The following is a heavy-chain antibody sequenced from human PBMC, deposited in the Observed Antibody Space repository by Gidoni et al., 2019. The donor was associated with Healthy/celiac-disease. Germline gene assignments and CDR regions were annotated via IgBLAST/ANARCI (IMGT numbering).Heavy chain of an antibody. V-gene: IGHV3-49*04. CDR1: GFTFGDYA. Sequence: EVQLVESGGGLVQPGRSLRLACTASGFTFGDYAMSWVRQAPGKGLEWVGFIRSQAYGGTTEYAASVKGRFTISRDDSKSIAYLQMNSLKTEDTAVYYCTRECSPHFFFDYLGQGTLVTVSS. J-gene: IGHJ4*02. D-gene: IGHD3-3*01. CDR2: IRSQAYGGTT. CDR3: TRECSPHFFFDY.